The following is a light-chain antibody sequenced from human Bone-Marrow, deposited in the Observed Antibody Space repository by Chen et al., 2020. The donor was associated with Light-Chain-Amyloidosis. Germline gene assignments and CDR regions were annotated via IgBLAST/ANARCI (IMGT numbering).Light chain of an antibody. CDR3: QQYHSIPWT. V-gene: IGKV4-1*01. J-gene: IGKJ1*01. Sequence: DIVMTQSPDSLAVSLAERATINCKSSQSVLSSSKNKNFLIWYQQKPGQPPKLPIYWASTRESGVPERFSGSGSGTDFTLTISSLQAEDVAVYYCQQYHSIPWTFGQGTKVEIK. CDR1: QSVLSSSKNKNF. CDR2: WAS.